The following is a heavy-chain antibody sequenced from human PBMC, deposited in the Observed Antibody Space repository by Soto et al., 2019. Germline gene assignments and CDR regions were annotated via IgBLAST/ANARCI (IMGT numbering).Heavy chain of an antibody. CDR2: MSGTAGNT. CDR3: ATKYYFGSGSYVFYFDY. Sequence: EVPLLESGGGSVQPGGSLRLSCAASGFTFSNYAMTWVRQAPGKGLEWVSTMSGTAGNTYYADSVKGRFTISRDNSKNTLYLQMNSLRAEDTAVYYCATKYYFGSGSYVFYFDYWGQGTLVTVSS. V-gene: IGHV3-23*01. CDR1: GFTFSNYA. D-gene: IGHD3-10*01. J-gene: IGHJ4*02.